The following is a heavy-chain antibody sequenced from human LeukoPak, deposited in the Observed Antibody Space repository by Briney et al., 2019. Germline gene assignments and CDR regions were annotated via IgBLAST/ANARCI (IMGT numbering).Heavy chain of an antibody. Sequence: GGSLRLSFAASGFTFSSYAMSWVRQAPGKGLEWVSAISGSGGSTYYADSVKGRFTISRDNSKNTLYLQMNSLRAEDTAVYYCAKDRIGIVATDDYWGQGTLVTVSS. CDR3: AKDRIGIVATDDY. J-gene: IGHJ4*02. V-gene: IGHV3-23*01. CDR2: ISGSGGST. CDR1: GFTFSSYA. D-gene: IGHD5-12*01.